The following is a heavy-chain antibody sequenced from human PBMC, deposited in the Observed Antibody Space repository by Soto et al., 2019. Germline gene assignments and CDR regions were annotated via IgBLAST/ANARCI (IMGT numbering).Heavy chain of an antibody. CDR3: ASAKTSGPGGGTTTSFDY. J-gene: IGHJ4*02. Sequence: QVQLVQSGAEVKKPGASVKVSCKASGYTFTGYYMHWVRQAPGQGLEWMGWINPNSGGTNYAQKFQGWATMTRDTSISTAYMGLSRLRSDDTAVYYCASAKTSGPGGGTTTSFDYWGQGTLVTVSS. CDR1: GYTFTGYY. CDR2: INPNSGGT. D-gene: IGHD1-26*01. V-gene: IGHV1-2*04.